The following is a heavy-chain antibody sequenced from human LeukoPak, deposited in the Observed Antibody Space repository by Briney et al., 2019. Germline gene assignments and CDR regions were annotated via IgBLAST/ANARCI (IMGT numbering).Heavy chain of an antibody. CDR3: VKSNSRYQPWTLDI. Sequence: SETLSLTCTVSSGSFRTYYWSWIRQPPGKGLEWIGYIFYNEGTSYNPSPKSRVTISVDTSNNQLSLKVNSVTAADTAMYYCVKSNSRYQPWTLDIWGRGTMVTVSS. D-gene: IGHD2-2*01. CDR2: IFYNEGT. V-gene: IGHV4-59*01. CDR1: SGSFRTYY. J-gene: IGHJ3*02.